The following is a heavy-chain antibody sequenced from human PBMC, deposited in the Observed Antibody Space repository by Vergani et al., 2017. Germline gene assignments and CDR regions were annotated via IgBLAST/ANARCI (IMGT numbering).Heavy chain of an antibody. CDR2: IIPILGIA. J-gene: IGHJ4*02. V-gene: IGHV1-69*04. CDR3: ARSRTTYPEPLLAPYYFDY. CDR1: GGTFSSYA. D-gene: IGHD1-7*01. Sequence: QVQLVQSGAEVKKPGSSVKVSCKASGGTFSSYAISWVRQAPGQGLEWMGRIIPILGIAKYAQKFQGRVTMTADKSTSTAYRELSSLRSEDTAVYYCARSRTTYPEPLLAPYYFDYWGQGTLVTVSS.